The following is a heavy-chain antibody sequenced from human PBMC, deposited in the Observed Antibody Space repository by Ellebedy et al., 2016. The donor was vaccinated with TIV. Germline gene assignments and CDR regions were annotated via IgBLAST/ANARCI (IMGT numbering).Heavy chain of an antibody. Sequence: ASVKVSCKGSGYRFTSYWINWVRQMPGKGLEWMGRIDPSDSYTNYSPSFQGHVTISADKSITTAYLQWSSLKASDTAMYYCARLTADYYDSSGYFDWDYWGQGTLVTVSS. CDR3: ARLTADYYDSSGYFDWDY. CDR1: GYRFTSYW. CDR2: IDPSDSYT. D-gene: IGHD3-22*01. J-gene: IGHJ4*02. V-gene: IGHV5-10-1*01.